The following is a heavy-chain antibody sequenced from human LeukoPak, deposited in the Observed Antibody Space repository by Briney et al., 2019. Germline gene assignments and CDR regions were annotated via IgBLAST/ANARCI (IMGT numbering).Heavy chain of an antibody. J-gene: IGHJ4*02. CDR3: ARLFSSGLDPIDY. CDR1: GGFISSYY. V-gene: IGHV4-59*01. D-gene: IGHD6-19*01. Sequence: SETLSLTCTVSGGFISSYYWSWIRQPPGKGLEWIGYIYYSGSTNYNPSLKSRVTISVDTSKNQFSLKLSSATAADTAVYYCARLFSSGLDPIDYWGQGTLVTVSS. CDR2: IYYSGST.